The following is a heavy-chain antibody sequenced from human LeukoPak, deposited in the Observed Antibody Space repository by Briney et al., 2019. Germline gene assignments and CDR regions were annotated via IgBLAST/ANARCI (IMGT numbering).Heavy chain of an antibody. CDR1: GYTFTSYG. CDR2: ISAYNGNT. V-gene: IGHV1-18*01. Sequence: GASVKVSCKASGYTFTSYGISWVRQAPGQGLEWMGWISAYNGNTNYAQKLQGRVTMTTDTSTSTAYMELRSLRSDDTAVYYCARVPTQRTKNYFDYWGQGTLVTVSS. CDR3: ARVPTQRTKNYFDY. J-gene: IGHJ4*02.